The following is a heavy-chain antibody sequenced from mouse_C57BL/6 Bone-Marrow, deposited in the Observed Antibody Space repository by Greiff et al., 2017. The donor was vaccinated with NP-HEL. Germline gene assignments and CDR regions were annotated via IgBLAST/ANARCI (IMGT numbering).Heavy chain of an antibody. J-gene: IGHJ3*01. Sequence: QVQLKESGPELVKPGASVKLSCKASGYTFTSYDINWVKQRPGQGLEWIGWIYPRDGSTKYNEKFKGKATLTVDTSSSTAYMELHSLTSEDSAVYFCAREGTGIRFAYWGQGTLVTVSA. V-gene: IGHV1-85*01. CDR2: IYPRDGST. CDR3: AREGTGIRFAY. D-gene: IGHD4-1*01. CDR1: GYTFTSYD.